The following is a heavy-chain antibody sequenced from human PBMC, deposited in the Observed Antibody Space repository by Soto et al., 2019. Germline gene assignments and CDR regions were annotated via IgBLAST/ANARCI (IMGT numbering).Heavy chain of an antibody. V-gene: IGHV1-46*03. Sequence: QVQLVQSGAEVKKPGASVKVSCKASGYTFTSYYMHWVRQAPGQGLEWMGIINPSGGSTSYAQKFQGRVTMTRDTSTSTVYMELSSLRSEDTAMYYCARDRTGDAAGTGGYFDYWGQGTLVTVSS. CDR3: ARDRTGDAAGTGGYFDY. CDR1: GYTFTSYY. D-gene: IGHD6-13*01. J-gene: IGHJ4*02. CDR2: INPSGGST.